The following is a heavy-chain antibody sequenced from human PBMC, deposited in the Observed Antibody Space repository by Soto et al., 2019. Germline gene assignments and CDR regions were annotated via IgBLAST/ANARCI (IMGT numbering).Heavy chain of an antibody. V-gene: IGHV3-23*01. CDR1: GFTFCSYA. J-gene: IGHJ6*03. CDR3: AKVPSKAYYYYYYMDV. CDR2: ISGNGGST. Sequence: GSLRLSCAASGFTFCSYAMSWVRQAPGKGLEWVSAISGNGGSTYYADSVKGRFTISRDNSKNTLYLQMNSLRAEDTAVYYCAKVPSKAYYYYYYMDVWGKGTTVTVSS.